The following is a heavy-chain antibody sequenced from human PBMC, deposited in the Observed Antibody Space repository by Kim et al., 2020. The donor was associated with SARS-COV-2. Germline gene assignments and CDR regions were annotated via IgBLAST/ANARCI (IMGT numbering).Heavy chain of an antibody. D-gene: IGHD3-16*02. Sequence: AQKLQGRVTMTPDTSTSTAYMELRGLRSDDTAVYYCARDHPTGSRVIVDYWGQGTLVTVSS. CDR3: ARDHPTGSRVIVDY. V-gene: IGHV1-18*01. J-gene: IGHJ4*02.